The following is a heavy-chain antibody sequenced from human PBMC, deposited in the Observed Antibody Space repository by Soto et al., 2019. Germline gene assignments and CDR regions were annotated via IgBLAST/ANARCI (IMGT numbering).Heavy chain of an antibody. CDR2: INPNSGGT. CDR3: ARVRYSSSWYELDP. CDR1: GYTFTGYY. V-gene: IGHV1-2*02. Sequence: ASVKVSCKASGYTFTGYYMHWVRQAPGQGLEWMGWINPNSGGTNYAQKFQGRVTMTRDTSISTAYMELSRLRSDDTAVYYCARVRYSSSWYELDPWGQGTLVTVSS. J-gene: IGHJ5*02. D-gene: IGHD6-13*01.